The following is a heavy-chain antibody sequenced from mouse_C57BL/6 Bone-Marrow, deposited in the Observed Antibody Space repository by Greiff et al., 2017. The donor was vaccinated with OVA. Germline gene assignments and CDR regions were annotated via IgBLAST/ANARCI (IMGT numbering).Heavy chain of an antibody. V-gene: IGHV1-76*01. CDR3: AREEGSSGYDYAMDN. CDR2: IYPGSGNT. J-gene: IGHJ4*01. Sequence: QVQLQQSGAELVRPGASVKLSCKASGYTFTDYYINWVKQRPGQGLEWIARIYPGSGNTYYNETFKGKATLTAEQSSSTAYMQLSSLTSEDSAVDFCAREEGSSGYDYAMDNWGQGTSVTVSP. CDR1: GYTFTDYY. D-gene: IGHD3-2*02.